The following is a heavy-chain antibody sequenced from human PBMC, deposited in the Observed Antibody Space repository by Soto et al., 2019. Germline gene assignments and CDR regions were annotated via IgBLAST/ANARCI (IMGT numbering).Heavy chain of an antibody. CDR2: IYYSGST. CDR1: GGSVSSGSYY. D-gene: IGHD3-3*01. Sequence: PSETLSLTCTVSGGSVSSGSYYWSWIRQPPGKGLEWIGYIYYSGSTNYNPSLKSRVTISVDTSKNQFSLKLSSVTAADTAVYYCARDVYDFWSGYWPHGWFDPWGQGTLVTVPQ. J-gene: IGHJ5*02. CDR3: ARDVYDFWSGYWPHGWFDP. V-gene: IGHV4-61*01.